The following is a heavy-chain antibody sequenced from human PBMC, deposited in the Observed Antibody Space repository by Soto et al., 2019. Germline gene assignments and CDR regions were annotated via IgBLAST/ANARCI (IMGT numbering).Heavy chain of an antibody. CDR3: ATAAESAPGLFDS. Sequence: PSETLSLTCTVSHASSSNYFWNWIRQPAGKGLEWIGRVFGSGGTHYNPSLKSRVTISKDTSKNSFSLKLTSVTAADTAMYFCATAAESAPGLFDSWGQRTLVTVSS. V-gene: IGHV4-4*07. CDR2: VFGSGGT. J-gene: IGHJ4*02. D-gene: IGHD6-13*01. CDR1: HASSSNYF.